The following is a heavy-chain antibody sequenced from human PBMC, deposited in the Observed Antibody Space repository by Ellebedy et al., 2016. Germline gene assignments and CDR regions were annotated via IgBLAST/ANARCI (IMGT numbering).Heavy chain of an antibody. V-gene: IGHV1-18*01. CDR3: ARGPGYYFDY. J-gene: IGHJ4*02. CDR1: GYTFTNYG. Sequence: ASVKVSCXASGYTFTNYGISWVRQAPGQGLEWMGWISPYNGNTDYAQRFQGRVTMTTDTSTSTAYMELRSLRSDDTAVYYCARGPGYYFDYWGQGTLVTVSS. CDR2: ISPYNGNT.